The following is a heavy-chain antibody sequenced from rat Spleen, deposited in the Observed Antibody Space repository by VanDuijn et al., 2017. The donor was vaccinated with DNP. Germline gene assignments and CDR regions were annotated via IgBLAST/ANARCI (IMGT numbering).Heavy chain of an antibody. CDR1: GFSFSDYN. CDR2: ISYDGSTT. Sequence: EVQLVESGGGLVQPGRSLKLSCAASGFSFSDYNMAWVRQAPKKGLEWVATISYDGSTTFYRDSVKGRFTISRDNAESTLYLQMNSLKSEDTATYYCARGSSSMYWYFDFWGPGTMVTVSS. J-gene: IGHJ1*01. V-gene: IGHV5-7*01. D-gene: IGHD1-2*01. CDR3: ARGSSSMYWYFDF.